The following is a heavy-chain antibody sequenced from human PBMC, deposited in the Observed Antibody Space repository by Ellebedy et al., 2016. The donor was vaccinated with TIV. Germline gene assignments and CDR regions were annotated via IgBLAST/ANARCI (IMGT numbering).Heavy chain of an antibody. D-gene: IGHD6-19*01. Sequence: MPGGSLRLSCAVSGGSISSSNWWSWVRQPPGKGLEWIGEIYHSGSTNYNPSLKSRVTISVDKSKNQFSLKLSSVTAADTAVYYCARISMAGTLIDYWGQGTLVTVSS. CDR3: ARISMAGTLIDY. J-gene: IGHJ4*02. V-gene: IGHV4-4*02. CDR1: GGSISSSNW. CDR2: IYHSGST.